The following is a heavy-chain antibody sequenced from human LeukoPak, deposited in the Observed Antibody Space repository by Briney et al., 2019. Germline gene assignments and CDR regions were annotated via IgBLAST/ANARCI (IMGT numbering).Heavy chain of an antibody. CDR1: GYTVTSYD. CDR2: MNPNSGNT. J-gene: IGHJ3*02. CDR3: ARGPGIGYWAEEATAFDS. Sequence: ASVKVSCQASGYTVTSYDLNWVRPATGQGLEWMGWMNPNSGNTDYAQKFQGRITMTRNTSIRTAYMELSSLRSEDTAVYYCARGPGIGYWAEEATAFDSWGQGTMVTVSS. V-gene: IGHV1-8*01. D-gene: IGHD2-15*01.